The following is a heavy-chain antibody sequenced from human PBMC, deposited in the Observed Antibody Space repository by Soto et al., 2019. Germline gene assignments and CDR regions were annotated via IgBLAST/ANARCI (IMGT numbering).Heavy chain of an antibody. Sequence: EVQLLESGGGLVQPGGSLRLSCAASGFTFSSYATRWVRQAPVKGLEWVSAISGSGGSTYYADSVKGRFTISRDNSKNTLYLQMNSLRAEDTAVYYCARRGSGSYYDCWGQGTLVTVSS. CDR3: ARRGSGSYYDC. CDR1: GFTFSSYA. D-gene: IGHD1-26*01. CDR2: ISGSGGST. J-gene: IGHJ4*02. V-gene: IGHV3-23*01.